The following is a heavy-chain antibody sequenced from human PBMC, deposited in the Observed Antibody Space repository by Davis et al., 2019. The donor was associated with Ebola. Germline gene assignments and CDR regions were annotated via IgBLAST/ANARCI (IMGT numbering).Heavy chain of an antibody. J-gene: IGHJ6*02. CDR1: GFTFSTYT. Sequence: MPGGSLRLSCAASGFTFSTYTMIWVRQPPGKGLEWIGNMFYSGSTYYNPSLKSRVTISVDTSKNQFSLKLSSVTAADTAVYYCARGWGYCSRTSCYSLYYGMDVWGQGTTVTVSS. CDR3: ARGWGYCSRTSCYSLYYGMDV. V-gene: IGHV4-34*01. D-gene: IGHD2-2*01. CDR2: MFYSGST.